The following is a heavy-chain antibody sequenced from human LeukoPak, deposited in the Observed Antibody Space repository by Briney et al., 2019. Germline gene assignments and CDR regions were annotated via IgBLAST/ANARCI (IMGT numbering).Heavy chain of an antibody. CDR1: GYTFTSYY. CDR2: INPSGGST. Sequence: ASVKVSCKASGYTFTSYYMHWVRQAPGQGLEWMGIINPSGGSTSYAQKFQGRVTMTRDMSTSTVYMELSSLRSEDTAVYYCARDNHYDFWSGSSFYYYYMDVWGEGTTVTVSS. CDR3: ARDNHYDFWSGSSFYYYYMDV. D-gene: IGHD3-3*01. J-gene: IGHJ6*03. V-gene: IGHV1-46*01.